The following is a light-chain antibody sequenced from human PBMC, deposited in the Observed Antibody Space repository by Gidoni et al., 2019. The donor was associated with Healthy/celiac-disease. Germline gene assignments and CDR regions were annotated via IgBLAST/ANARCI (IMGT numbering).Light chain of an antibody. J-gene: IGLJ2*01. CDR3: AAWDDSLNGPV. CDR1: SSTIGSNT. V-gene: IGLV1-44*01. Sequence: QSVLTQPPSASGTPGQRVTISCSRSSSTIGSNTVNWYQQLPGTGPKLLIYSNNQRPSGVPDRFSGSKSGTSASLAISGLQSEDEADYYCAAWDDSLNGPVFGGGTKLTVL. CDR2: SNN.